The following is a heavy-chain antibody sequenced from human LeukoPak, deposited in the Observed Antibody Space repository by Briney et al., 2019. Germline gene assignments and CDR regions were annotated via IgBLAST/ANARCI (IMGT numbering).Heavy chain of an antibody. Sequence: PGGSLRLSCAASGFTFSSYPMSWVRQAPGKGLEWVSVIIGSGITTFYADSVKGRFTISRDNSKNTLYLQMNSLRAEDTAVYYCAKVGRGYYDSSGYYTDWGQGTLVTVSS. CDR3: AKVGRGYYDSSGYYTD. J-gene: IGHJ4*02. CDR1: GFTFSSYP. D-gene: IGHD3-22*01. V-gene: IGHV3-23*01. CDR2: IIGSGITT.